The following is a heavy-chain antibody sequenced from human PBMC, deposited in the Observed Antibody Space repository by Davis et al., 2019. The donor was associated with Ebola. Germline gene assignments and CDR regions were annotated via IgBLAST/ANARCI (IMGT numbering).Heavy chain of an antibody. J-gene: IGHJ4*02. CDR2: ISGTGKMI. D-gene: IGHD3-16*01. V-gene: IGHV3-11*01. CDR3: ARVGPHWGYFDY. CDR1: GGSISSGGYY. Sequence: LSLTCTVSGGSISSGGYYWSWIRQAPGKGLEWISYISGTGKMIFYADSVKGRFTISRDNAKNSLFLQMNSLRAEDTALYYCARVGPHWGYFDYWGQGTLVTVSS.